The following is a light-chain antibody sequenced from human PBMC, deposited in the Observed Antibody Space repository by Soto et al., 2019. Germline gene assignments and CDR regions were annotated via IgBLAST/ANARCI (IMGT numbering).Light chain of an antibody. CDR3: QQYSSFPIT. V-gene: IGKV1-5*03. CDR2: KAS. J-gene: IGKJ5*01. CDR1: QSISSR. Sequence: DIQMTQSPSTLSASVGDGVTITCRASQSISSRLAWYQQKPGKAPKLLIYKASSLESGVPSRFSGSGSGTEFTLTISSLQPDDFATYYCQQYSSFPITFGQGTRLEIK.